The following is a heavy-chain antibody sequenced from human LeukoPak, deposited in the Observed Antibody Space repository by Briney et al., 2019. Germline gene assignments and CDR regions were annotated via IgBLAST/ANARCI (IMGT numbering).Heavy chain of an antibody. J-gene: IGHJ4*02. Sequence: GASVKVSCKASGYTFTSYGISWVRQAPGQGLEWMGWISAYNGNTNYAQKLQGRVTMTTDTSTSTAYMELRSLRSDATAVYYCARLSGIVGASPFDYWGQGTLVTVSS. V-gene: IGHV1-18*01. CDR3: ARLSGIVGASPFDY. D-gene: IGHD1-26*01. CDR1: GYTFTSYG. CDR2: ISAYNGNT.